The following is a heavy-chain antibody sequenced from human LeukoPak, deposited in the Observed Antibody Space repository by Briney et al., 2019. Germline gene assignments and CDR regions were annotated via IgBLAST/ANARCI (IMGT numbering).Heavy chain of an antibody. D-gene: IGHD4-11*01. J-gene: IGHJ4*02. CDR3: TTQAVTKYYFDY. CDR1: GFTVSNAW. V-gene: IGHV3-15*01. Sequence: PGGSLRLSCAASGFTVSNAWMSWVRQAPGKGLEWVGRIKSKTDGWTPDYAAPVKGRFTISRDDSKNTLHLQMNILKTEDTAVYYCTTQAVTKYYFDYWGQGTLVTVSS. CDR2: IKSKTDGWTP.